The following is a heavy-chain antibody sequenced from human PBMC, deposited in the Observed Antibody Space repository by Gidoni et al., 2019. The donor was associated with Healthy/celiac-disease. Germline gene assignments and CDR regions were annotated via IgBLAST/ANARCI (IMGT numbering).Heavy chain of an antibody. CDR2: INYSGST. Sequence: QLQLQESGPGLVKPSETLSLTCTVSGGSISISSYYWGWIRPPPGKGLEWIGSINYSGSTDYNPTLKCRVTISEDTAKNQFSLKLSSVTAADTAVYYCARHQTGQTYYYGSWSYLWFDPWGQGTLVTVSS. J-gene: IGHJ5*02. CDR3: ARHQTGQTYYYGSWSYLWFDP. V-gene: IGHV4-39*01. CDR1: GGSISISSYY. D-gene: IGHD3-10*01.